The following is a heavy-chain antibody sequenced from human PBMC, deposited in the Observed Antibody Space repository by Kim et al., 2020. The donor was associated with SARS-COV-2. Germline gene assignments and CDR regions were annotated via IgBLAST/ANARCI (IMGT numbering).Heavy chain of an antibody. J-gene: IGHJ4*02. V-gene: IGHV4-59*13. CDR1: GGSISSYY. D-gene: IGHD6-19*01. Sequence: SETLSLTCSVSGGSISSYYWSWIRQPPGKGLEWIGYVYYSGITNYNPSLNSRVTMSVDTSNNQFSLKLSSVTAADTAIYYCARGAEWTVDWGQGTLVTVSS. CDR2: VYYSGIT. CDR3: ARGAEWTVD.